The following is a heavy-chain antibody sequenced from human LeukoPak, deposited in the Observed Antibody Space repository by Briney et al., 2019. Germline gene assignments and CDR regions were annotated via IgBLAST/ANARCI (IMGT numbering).Heavy chain of an antibody. J-gene: IGHJ4*02. CDR2: ISYDGSNK. D-gene: IGHD3-10*01. CDR1: GFTFSSYG. CDR3: AKDLTMVRGWYYFDY. Sequence: GGSLRLSCAASGFTFSSYGMHWVRQAPGKGLEWVAVISYDGSNKYYADSVKGRFTISRDNSKNTLYLQMNSLRAEDTALYYCAKDLTMVRGWYYFDYWGQGTLVTVSS. V-gene: IGHV3-30*18.